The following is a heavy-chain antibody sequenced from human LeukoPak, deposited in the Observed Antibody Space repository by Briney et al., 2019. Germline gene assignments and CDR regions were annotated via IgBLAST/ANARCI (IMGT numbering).Heavy chain of an antibody. D-gene: IGHD1-14*01. Sequence: GGSLRLSCGASGFTFSNYGMHWVRQPPAKGMDWVAFIRYDGNNKLYADSVKGRFTISRDNSKNTLYLHINSLRAEDTAVYYCVKDNPLDYWGQGTLVIVSS. CDR2: IRYDGNNK. J-gene: IGHJ4*02. CDR1: GFTFSNYG. V-gene: IGHV3-30*02. CDR3: VKDNPLDY.